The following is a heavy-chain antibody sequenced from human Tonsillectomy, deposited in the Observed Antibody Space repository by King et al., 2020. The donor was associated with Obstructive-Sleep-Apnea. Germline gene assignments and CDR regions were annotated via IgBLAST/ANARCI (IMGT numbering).Heavy chain of an antibody. J-gene: IGHJ5*02. V-gene: IGHV3-23*04. D-gene: IGHD1-7*01. Sequence: VQLVESGGGLVQPGGSLGLSCAASGFTFSTYAMSWVRQAPGKGLEWVSSISGSGGSTYYADSVKGRFTISRDNSKNTLFLQMNSLRAEDTAVYYCAKDLQVGTTGWFDPWGQGTLVTVSS. CDR2: ISGSGGST. CDR1: GFTFSTYA. CDR3: AKDLQVGTTGWFDP.